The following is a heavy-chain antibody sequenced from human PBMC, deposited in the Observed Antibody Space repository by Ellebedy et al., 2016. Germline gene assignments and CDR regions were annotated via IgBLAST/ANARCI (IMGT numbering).Heavy chain of an antibody. CDR2: MKQDGSEK. CDR1: GFTFSSYW. J-gene: IGHJ4*02. V-gene: IGHV3-7*01. Sequence: GESLKISCEASGFTFSSYWMSWVRQAPGEGLAWVANMKQDGSEKFYVDSVKGRFTISRDNAKNLLYLHMSSLRPEDTAIYYCARLNWGRFAFDFWGQGTLVTVSS. D-gene: IGHD7-27*01. CDR3: ARLNWGRFAFDF.